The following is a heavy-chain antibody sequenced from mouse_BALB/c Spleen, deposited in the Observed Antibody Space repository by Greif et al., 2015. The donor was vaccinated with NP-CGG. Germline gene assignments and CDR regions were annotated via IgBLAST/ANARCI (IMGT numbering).Heavy chain of an antibody. V-gene: IGHV1-7*01. CDR3: ARRVYYFDY. CDR2: INPSTGYT. J-gene: IGHJ2*01. CDR1: GYTFTSYW. Sequence: VQLQQSGAELAKPGASVKMSCKASGYTFTSYWMHRVKQRPGQGLEWIGYINPSTGYTEYNQKFKDKATLTADKSSSTANMRLSSLTSEGSAVYYCARRVYYFDYWGQGTTLTVSS.